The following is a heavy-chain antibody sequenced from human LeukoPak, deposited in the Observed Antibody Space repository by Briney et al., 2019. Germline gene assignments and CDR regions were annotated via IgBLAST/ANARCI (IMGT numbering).Heavy chain of an antibody. Sequence: GGSLRLSCAASGFTFSSYAMSWVRQAPGKGLEWVSAISGSGGSTYYADSVKGRFTISRDNSKNTLYLQMNSLRAEDTAVYYCAKLGGNYDFWSGYSGTDYWGQGTLVTVSS. V-gene: IGHV3-23*01. J-gene: IGHJ4*02. CDR3: AKLGGNYDFWSGYSGTDY. CDR2: ISGSGGST. D-gene: IGHD3-3*01. CDR1: GFTFSSYA.